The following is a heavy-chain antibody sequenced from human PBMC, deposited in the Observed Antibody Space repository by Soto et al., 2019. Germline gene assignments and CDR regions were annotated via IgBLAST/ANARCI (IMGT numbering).Heavy chain of an antibody. CDR1: GFTVSSNY. D-gene: IGHD3-10*01. CDR3: ARASMARLPHYYYGMDV. CDR2: IYSGGST. Sequence: GGSLRLSCAASGFTVSSNYMSWVRQAPGKGLEWVSVIYSGGSTYYADSVKGRFTISRDNSKNTLYLQMNSLRAEDTAVYYCARASMARLPHYYYGMDVWGQGTTVTVSS. V-gene: IGHV3-53*01. J-gene: IGHJ6*02.